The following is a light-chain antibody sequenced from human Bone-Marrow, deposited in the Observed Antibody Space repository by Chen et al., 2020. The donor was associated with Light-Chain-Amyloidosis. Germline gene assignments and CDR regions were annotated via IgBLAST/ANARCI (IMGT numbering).Light chain of an antibody. CDR2: DDS. Sequence: SYVLTQPSSVSVAPGQTATIACGGNNIGSTSVHCYQQTPGQAPLLVVYDDSERPSGIPERLSGSNSGNTATLTISRVEAGDEADYYCQVWDRSSDRPVFGGGTKLTVL. CDR3: QVWDRSSDRPV. CDR1: NIGSTS. J-gene: IGLJ3*02. V-gene: IGLV3-21*02.